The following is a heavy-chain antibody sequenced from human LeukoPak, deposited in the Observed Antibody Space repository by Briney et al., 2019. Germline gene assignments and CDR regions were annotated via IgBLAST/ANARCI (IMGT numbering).Heavy chain of an antibody. CDR1: GYTFTGYY. J-gene: IGHJ4*02. D-gene: IGHD5-12*01. CDR2: INPNSGGT. Sequence: RASVKVSCKASGYTFTGYYMHWVRRAPGQGLEWMGWINPNSGGTNYAQKFQGRVTMTRDTSISTAYMELSRLRSDDTAVYYCARRGGYSGYDFNIWGQGTLVTVSS. V-gene: IGHV1-2*02. CDR3: ARRGGYSGYDFNI.